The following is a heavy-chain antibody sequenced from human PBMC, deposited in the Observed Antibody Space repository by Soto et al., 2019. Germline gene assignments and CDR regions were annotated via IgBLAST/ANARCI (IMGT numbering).Heavy chain of an antibody. D-gene: IGHD4-17*01. CDR1: GFSLATSNLR. CDR3: AHAGDYDLLTFDH. CDR2: IYWDDDK. V-gene: IGHV2-5*02. J-gene: IGHJ4*02. Sequence: QITLKESGPTLMRPAQTLTLTCDFSGFSLATSNLRAAGIRQPPGKALEWLALIYWDDDKRYSPSLKDRLAISKDTSRNQVVLTITNIDPGDSATYFCAHAGDYDLLTFDHWGPGTLVTVSS.